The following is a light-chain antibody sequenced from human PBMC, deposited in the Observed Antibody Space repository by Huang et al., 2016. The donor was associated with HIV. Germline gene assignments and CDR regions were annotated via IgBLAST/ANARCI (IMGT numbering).Light chain of an antibody. J-gene: IGKJ1*01. Sequence: IVMTQSPVTLSVSPGERATLSCRASAGVSNNVAWYQQRPGRTPRLLIHGASTRHTGVPAKFSGRGSGTEFTLTITNLQPEDSAVYYCQHYNNWPPWTFGPGTQVEI. CDR3: QHYNNWPPWT. V-gene: IGKV3D-15*01. CDR2: GAS. CDR1: AGVSNN.